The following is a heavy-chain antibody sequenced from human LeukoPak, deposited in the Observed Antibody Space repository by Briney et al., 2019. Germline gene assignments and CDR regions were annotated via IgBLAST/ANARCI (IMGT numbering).Heavy chain of an antibody. CDR1: GYTFTSYD. J-gene: IGHJ3*01. CDR3: ASEGYDSSGYYEARV. CDR2: MNPNSGNT. D-gene: IGHD3-22*01. V-gene: IGHV1-8*01. Sequence: ASVKVSCKASGYTFTSYDINWVRQATGQGLEWMGWMNPNSGNTGYAQKFQGRVTITADKSTSTAYMELSSLRSEDTAVYYCASEGYDSSGYYEARVWGQGTMVTVSS.